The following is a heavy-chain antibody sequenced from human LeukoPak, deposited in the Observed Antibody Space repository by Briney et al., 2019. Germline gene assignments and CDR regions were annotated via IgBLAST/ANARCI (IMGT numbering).Heavy chain of an antibody. J-gene: IGHJ4*02. Sequence: SETLSLTCAVSGGSISSSNWWSWVRQPPGKGLEWSGEIYHSGSTNYNPSLKSRVTLSVDKSKNPFSLKLSSVTAADTAVYYCARVAILVVESPTVWGQGTLVTVSS. D-gene: IGHD3-22*01. V-gene: IGHV4-4*02. CDR3: ARVAILVVESPTV. CDR2: IYHSGST. CDR1: GGSISSSNW.